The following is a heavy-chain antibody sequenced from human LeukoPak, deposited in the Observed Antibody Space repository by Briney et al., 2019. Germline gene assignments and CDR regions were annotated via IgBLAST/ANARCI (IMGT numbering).Heavy chain of an antibody. V-gene: IGHV4-59*01. CDR2: IYYSGST. CDR3: ARASKDVVVVASIEFFDY. D-gene: IGHD2-15*01. CDR1: GGSITSYY. Sequence: SETLSLTCTVPGGSITSYYWTWIRQPPGKGLEWIGYIYYSGSTNYNPSLKSRVTISVDTSKNQFSLKLTSVTAADTAVYYCARASKDVVVVASIEFFDYWGQGTLVTVSS. J-gene: IGHJ4*02.